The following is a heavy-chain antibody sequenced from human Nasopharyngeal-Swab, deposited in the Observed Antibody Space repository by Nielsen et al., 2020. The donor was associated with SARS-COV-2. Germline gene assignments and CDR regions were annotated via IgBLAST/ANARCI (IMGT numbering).Heavy chain of an antibody. D-gene: IGHD3-22*01. Sequence: GGSLRLSCAASGFTFDDYAVHWVRQAPGKGLEWVSGISWNSGSIGYADSVKGRFTISRDNAKNSLYLQMNSLRAEDTALYYCAKEGDSSGYLEYYFDYWGQGTLVTVSS. CDR3: AKEGDSSGYLEYYFDY. J-gene: IGHJ4*02. CDR2: ISWNSGSI. V-gene: IGHV3-9*01. CDR1: GFTFDDYA.